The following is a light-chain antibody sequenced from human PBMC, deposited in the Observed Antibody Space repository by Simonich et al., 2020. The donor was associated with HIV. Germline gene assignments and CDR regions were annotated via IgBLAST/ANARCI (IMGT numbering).Light chain of an antibody. Sequence: DIQMTQSPSSLSASVGDRVTITCRASKSISSYVNWYQPKPGKAPKLLIYAASSLQSVVPSRFSGSGSGTDFTLTISSLQPEDFATYYCQQSYSTPPTFGQGTKVEIK. J-gene: IGKJ1*01. V-gene: IGKV1-39*01. CDR1: KSISSY. CDR2: AAS. CDR3: QQSYSTPPT.